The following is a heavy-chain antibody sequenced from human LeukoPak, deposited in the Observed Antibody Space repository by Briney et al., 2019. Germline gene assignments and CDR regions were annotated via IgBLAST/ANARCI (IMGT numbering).Heavy chain of an antibody. Sequence: GGSLRLSCAASGFTFSSYDMTWVRQTPGKGLEWVALISRSGGTTYYADSVKGRFTISRDNSKNTLYLQMNSLRAEDTAEYYCAKRGGTESFYYYYYMDVWGQGTTVTVSS. CDR2: ISRSGGTT. D-gene: IGHD2-15*01. CDR3: AKRGGTESFYYYYYMDV. J-gene: IGHJ6*03. CDR1: GFTFSSYD. V-gene: IGHV3-23*01.